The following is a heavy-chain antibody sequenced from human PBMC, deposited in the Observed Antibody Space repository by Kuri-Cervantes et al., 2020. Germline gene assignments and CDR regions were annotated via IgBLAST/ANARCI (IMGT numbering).Heavy chain of an antibody. CDR1: GFTFSSYG. J-gene: IGHJ4*02. D-gene: IGHD3-16*01. CDR3: ARGTDLGGLRNLDH. CDR2: IGSSSTYI. V-gene: IGHV3-21*04. Sequence: GGSLRLSCAASGFTFSSYGMNWVRQAPGKGLEWVSSIGSSSTYIYYADSVKGRFTISRDNPKNSLYLQMNSLRAEDTALYYCARGTDLGGLRNLDHWGQGTLVTVSS.